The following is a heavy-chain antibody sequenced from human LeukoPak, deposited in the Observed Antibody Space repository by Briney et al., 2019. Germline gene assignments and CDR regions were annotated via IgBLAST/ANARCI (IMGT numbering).Heavy chain of an antibody. V-gene: IGHV3-7*01. CDR1: GFTFSNYW. Sequence: GGSLRLSCAASGFTFSNYWMSWVRQAPGKGLEWVANIKPDGSADYYVNSLKGRFTISRDNAKNSLFLEMISLTAEDTAVYYCAREGTTLWNNFDSWGQGTLVTVS. CDR3: AREGTTLWNNFDS. CDR2: IKPDGSAD. D-gene: IGHD1-1*01. J-gene: IGHJ4*02.